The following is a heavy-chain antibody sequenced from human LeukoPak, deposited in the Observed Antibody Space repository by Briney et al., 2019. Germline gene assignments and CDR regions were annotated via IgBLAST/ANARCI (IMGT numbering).Heavy chain of an antibody. Sequence: GASVKVSCKASGYTFTSYDINWVRQAAGQGLEWMGWMNLNSGNTGYAQKFQGRVTITRNTSISTAYMELSSLRSEDTAVYYCARVKSRDTIFGVVNFFDYWGQGTLVTVSS. CDR1: GYTFTSYD. D-gene: IGHD3-3*01. J-gene: IGHJ4*02. V-gene: IGHV1-8*03. CDR2: MNLNSGNT. CDR3: ARVKSRDTIFGVVNFFDY.